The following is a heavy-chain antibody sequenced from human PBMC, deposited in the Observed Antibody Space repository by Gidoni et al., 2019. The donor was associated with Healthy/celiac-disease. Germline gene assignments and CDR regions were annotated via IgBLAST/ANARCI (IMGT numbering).Heavy chain of an antibody. CDR2: IVVGSGNT. CDR3: AADSGYSYGLGGGDY. V-gene: IGHV1-58*01. D-gene: IGHD5-18*01. Sequence: QMQLVQSGPEVKKPGTSVKVSCKASGFTFTSSAVQWVRQARGQRLEWIGWIVVGSGNTNYAQKFQERVTITRDMSTSTAYMELSSLRSEDTAVYYCAADSGYSYGLGGGDYWGQGTLVTVSS. J-gene: IGHJ4*02. CDR1: GFTFTSSA.